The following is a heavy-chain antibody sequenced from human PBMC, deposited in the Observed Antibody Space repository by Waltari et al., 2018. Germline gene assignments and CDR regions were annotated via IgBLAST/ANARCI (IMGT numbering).Heavy chain of an antibody. J-gene: IGHJ4*02. V-gene: IGHV4-34*01. Sequence: QVQLQQWGAGLLKPSETLSLTCAVYGGSFSGYYWSWIRQPPGKGLEWIGEINHSGSTNYNPSLKSRVTISVDTSKNQFSLKLSSVTAADTAVYYCARHGIRGSSWYPPFDYWGQGTLVTVSS. CDR2: INHSGST. CDR3: ARHGIRGSSWYPPFDY. CDR1: GGSFSGYY. D-gene: IGHD6-13*01.